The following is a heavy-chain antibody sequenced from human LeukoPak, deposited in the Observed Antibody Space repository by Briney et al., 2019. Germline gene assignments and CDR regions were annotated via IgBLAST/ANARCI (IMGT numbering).Heavy chain of an antibody. Sequence: GGSLRLSCAASGFTFSSYGMHWVRQAPGKGLEWVAVIWFDGGDKYYADSVKGRFTISRDNSKNTLYPQMNSLRAEDTAVYYCARDLKSAYSGYEIDYWGQGTLVTVSS. V-gene: IGHV3-33*01. J-gene: IGHJ4*02. D-gene: IGHD5-12*01. CDR2: IWFDGGDK. CDR1: GFTFSSYG. CDR3: ARDLKSAYSGYEIDY.